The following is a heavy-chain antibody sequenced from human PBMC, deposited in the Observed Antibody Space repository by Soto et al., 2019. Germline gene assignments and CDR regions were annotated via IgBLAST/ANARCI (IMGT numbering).Heavy chain of an antibody. Sequence: SSETLSLTCTVSGGSISSSSYYWGWIRQPPGKGLEWIGSIYYSGSTYYNPSLKSRVTISVDTSKNQFSLKLSSVTAADTAVYYCASPKYDFWSGYYFAYWGQGTLVTV. CDR3: ASPKYDFWSGYYFAY. J-gene: IGHJ4*02. D-gene: IGHD3-3*01. CDR1: GGSISSSSYY. CDR2: IYYSGST. V-gene: IGHV4-39*01.